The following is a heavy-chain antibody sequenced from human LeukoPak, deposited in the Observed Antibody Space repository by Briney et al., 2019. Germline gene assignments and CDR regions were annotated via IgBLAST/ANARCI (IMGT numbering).Heavy chain of an antibody. CDR2: IKQDGSEK. V-gene: IGHV3-7*01. CDR1: GLTLSAYW. Sequence: PGGSLRLSCAASGLTLSAYWMSWFRQAPGKGLEWVANIKQDGSEKIYVGSVKGRFTISRDHAKNSLYLQMNSLRVEDTAVYYCARDVIVGAPGADYWGQGTLVTVSS. CDR3: ARDVIVGAPGADY. D-gene: IGHD1-26*01. J-gene: IGHJ4*02.